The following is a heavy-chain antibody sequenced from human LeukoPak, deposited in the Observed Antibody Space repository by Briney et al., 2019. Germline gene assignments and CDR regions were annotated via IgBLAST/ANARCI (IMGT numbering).Heavy chain of an antibody. CDR2: INPSGGST. CDR3: ARTAKVIIDYFDY. J-gene: IGHJ4*02. D-gene: IGHD3-3*01. Sequence: GAPVKGSRQGSGYTFTHYHMHRVRHTPGQGLEWMGIINPSGGSTSYAQKFQGRVTMTRDTSTSTVYMELSSLRSEDTAVYYCARTAKVIIDYFDYWGQGTLVTVSS. CDR1: GYTFTHYH. V-gene: IGHV1-46*01.